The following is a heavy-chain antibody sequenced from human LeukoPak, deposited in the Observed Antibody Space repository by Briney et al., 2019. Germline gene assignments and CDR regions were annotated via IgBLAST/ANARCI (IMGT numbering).Heavy chain of an antibody. Sequence: PGGSLRLSCAASGFSFSDFYLSWIRQAPGKGLEWISYISRSGSTIYHADSVKGRFTISRDNAKNSLYLQMDSLRADDTAIYYCTKDASRFFVDAWGQGTLVTVYS. V-gene: IGHV3-11*04. D-gene: IGHD3-3*01. CDR1: GFSFSDFY. CDR2: ISRSGSTI. J-gene: IGHJ5*02. CDR3: TKDASRFFVDA.